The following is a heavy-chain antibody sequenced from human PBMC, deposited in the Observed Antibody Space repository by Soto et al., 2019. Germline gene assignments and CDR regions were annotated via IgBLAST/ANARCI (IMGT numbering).Heavy chain of an antibody. Sequence: SLRLSCAASGFTFSTYAMTWVRQAPGKGLEWVSTISGSGSSTYYADSVNGRFTISRDNSKNTLFLQMNSLRAEDTAVYYCARDVNPSYWGHGTLVTVSS. CDR3: ARDVNPSY. CDR1: GFTFSTYA. V-gene: IGHV3-23*01. CDR2: ISGSGSST. J-gene: IGHJ4*01.